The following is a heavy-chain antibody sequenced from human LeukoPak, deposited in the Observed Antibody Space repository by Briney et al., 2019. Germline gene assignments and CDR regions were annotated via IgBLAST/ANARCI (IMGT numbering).Heavy chain of an antibody. CDR3: ARGNAGNDALDI. CDR2: ISSSSGYV. Sequence: GGSLRLSCEASGFTFSHYTMNWVRQAPGKGLEWVSSISSSSGYVYSADSMKGRFTISRDNAKNSLYLQMNSLRAEDTAVYFCARGNAGNDALDIWGQGTMVAVSS. D-gene: IGHD6-13*01. J-gene: IGHJ3*02. V-gene: IGHV3-21*01. CDR1: GFTFSHYT.